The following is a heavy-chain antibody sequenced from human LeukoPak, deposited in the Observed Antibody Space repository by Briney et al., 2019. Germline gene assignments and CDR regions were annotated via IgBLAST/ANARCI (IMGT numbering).Heavy chain of an antibody. CDR2: IYYSGST. V-gene: IGHV4-59*12. Sequence: SETLSLTCTVSGGSISSYYWSWIRQPPGKGLEWIGYIYYSGSTNYNPSLKSRVTISVDTSKNQFSLKLSSVTAADTAVYYCARGRRGLLWFGESYFDYWGQGTLVTVSS. CDR3: ARGRRGLLWFGESYFDY. CDR1: GGSISSYY. J-gene: IGHJ4*02. D-gene: IGHD3-10*01.